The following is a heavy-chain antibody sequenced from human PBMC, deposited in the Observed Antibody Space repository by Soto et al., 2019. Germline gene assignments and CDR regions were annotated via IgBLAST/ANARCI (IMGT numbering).Heavy chain of an antibody. CDR3: ARGKSVAAFDY. CDR2: INHSGST. J-gene: IGHJ4*02. CDR1: GGSFSGYY. V-gene: IGHV4-34*01. D-gene: IGHD2-15*01. Sequence: QVQLQQWGAGLLKPSETLSLTCAVYGGSFSGYYWSWIRQPPGKGLEWIGEINHSGSTNYNPSLKSRVTISVDTSKNQFSLKLSSVTAADTAVYYCARGKSVAAFDYWGQGTLVTVSS.